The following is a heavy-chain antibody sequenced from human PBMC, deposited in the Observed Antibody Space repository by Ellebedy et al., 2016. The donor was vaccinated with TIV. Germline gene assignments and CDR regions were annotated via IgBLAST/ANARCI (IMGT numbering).Heavy chain of an antibody. CDR3: ASNADQGY. CDR2: ISGGGGST. J-gene: IGHJ4*02. Sequence: GGSLRLXCAASGFTFSSYAMTWVRQAPGKGLEWVSAISGGGGSTYYADSVKGRFTISRDNSKNTLYLQMNSLRVDDTAVYYCASNADQGYWGQGTLVTVSS. CDR1: GFTFSSYA. D-gene: IGHD4-11*01. V-gene: IGHV3-23*01.